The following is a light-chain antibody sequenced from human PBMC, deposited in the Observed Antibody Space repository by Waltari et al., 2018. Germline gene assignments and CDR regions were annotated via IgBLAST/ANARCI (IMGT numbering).Light chain of an antibody. CDR1: QSISSW. Sequence: DIQTTQSPSTLSASVGDRVTITCRASQSISSWLAWFQKKPGKAPKLLIYKATTLESGVPSRFSGSGSGTEFTLTITSLQPDDFATYYCQQYNSHLLTFGGGTKVEIK. CDR3: QQYNSHLLT. V-gene: IGKV1-5*03. J-gene: IGKJ4*01. CDR2: KAT.